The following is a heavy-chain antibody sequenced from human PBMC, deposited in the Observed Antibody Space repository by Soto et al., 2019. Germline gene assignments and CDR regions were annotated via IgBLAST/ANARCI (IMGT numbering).Heavy chain of an antibody. V-gene: IGHV4-34*01. D-gene: IGHD1-26*01. CDR1: GGSFSGYY. Sequence: SETLSLTCAVYGGSFSGYYWSWIRQPPGKGLEWIGEINHSGSTNYNPSLKSRVTISVDTSKNQFSLKLSSVTAADTAVYYCARSPLGARHFDYWGQGTLVTVSS. CDR2: INHSGST. J-gene: IGHJ4*02. CDR3: ARSPLGARHFDY.